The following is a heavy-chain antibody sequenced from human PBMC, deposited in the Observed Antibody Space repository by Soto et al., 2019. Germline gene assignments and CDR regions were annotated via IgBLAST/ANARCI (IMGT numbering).Heavy chain of an antibody. CDR1: GGSVSSGSYY. V-gene: IGHV4-61*01. J-gene: IGHJ5*02. CDR3: ARAAPTYYDFWSGYYGSWFDP. CDR2: IYYSGST. D-gene: IGHD3-3*01. Sequence: QVQLQESGPGLVKPSETLSLTCTVSGGSVSSGSYYWSWIRQPPGKGLEWIGYIYYSGSTNYNPPLKSRVTISVDTSKNQFSLKLSSVTAADTAVYYCARAAPTYYDFWSGYYGSWFDPWGQGTLVTVSS.